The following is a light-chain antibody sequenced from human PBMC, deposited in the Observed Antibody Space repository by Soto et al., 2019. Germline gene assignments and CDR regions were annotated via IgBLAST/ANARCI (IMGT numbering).Light chain of an antibody. CDR2: DVS. CDR1: SSDVGGYNY. CDR3: SSYTSSSTF. J-gene: IGLJ1*01. Sequence: QSALTQPASVSGSPGQSITISCTGTSSDVGGYNYVSWYQQRPGKAPKLMIYDVSNRPSGVSNRFSGSKSGNTASLTISGLQAEDEADYYCSSYTSSSTFFGTGTKVTVL. V-gene: IGLV2-14*01.